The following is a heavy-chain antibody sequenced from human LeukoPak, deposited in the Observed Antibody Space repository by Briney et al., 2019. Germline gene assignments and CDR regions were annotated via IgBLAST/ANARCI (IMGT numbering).Heavy chain of an antibody. J-gene: IGHJ4*02. V-gene: IGHV4-34*01. CDR3: ARERYYDFWSGYYYFDY. Sequence: PSETLSLTCAVCGGSFSGYYGSWIRQPPGKGLEWIGEINHSGSTNYNPSLKSRVTISVDTSTNQFSMKLSSVTAADTAVYYCARERYYDFWSGYYYFDYWGQGTLVTVSS. CDR2: INHSGST. CDR1: GGSFSGYY. D-gene: IGHD3-3*01.